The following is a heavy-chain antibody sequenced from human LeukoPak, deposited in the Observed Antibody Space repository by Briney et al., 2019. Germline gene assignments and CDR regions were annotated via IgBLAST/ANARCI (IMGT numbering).Heavy chain of an antibody. CDR2: NYRSGNT. D-gene: IGHD3-22*01. V-gene: IGHV4-38-2*02. Sequence: PSETLSLTCTVSGGSISSGAYWGWVRQPPGKGLEWIATNYRSGNTYYNPSLESRVTISIDTSKNQFSLKLNSVTAADTAVYYCANFWYCYDSSGLPKSDAFARWGQGTLVTVSA. CDR3: ANFWYCYDSSGLPKSDAFAR. J-gene: IGHJ3*01. CDR1: GGSISSGAY.